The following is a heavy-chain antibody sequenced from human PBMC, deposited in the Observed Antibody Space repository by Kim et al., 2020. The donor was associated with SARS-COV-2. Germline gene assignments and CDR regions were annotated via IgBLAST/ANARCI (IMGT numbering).Heavy chain of an antibody. CDR3: ARDRAAAGPELYYYYGMDV. CDR2: IKQDGSEK. J-gene: IGHJ6*02. D-gene: IGHD6-13*01. CDR1: GFTFSSYW. V-gene: IGHV3-7*03. Sequence: GGSLRLSCAASGFTFSSYWMSWVRQAPGKGLEWVANIKQDGSEKYYVDSVKGRFTISRDNAKNSLYLQMNSLRAEDTAVYYCARDRAAAGPELYYYYGMDVWGQGTTVTVSS.